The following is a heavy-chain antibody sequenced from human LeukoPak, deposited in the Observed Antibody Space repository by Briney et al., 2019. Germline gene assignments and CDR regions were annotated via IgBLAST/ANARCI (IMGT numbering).Heavy chain of an antibody. Sequence: SETLSLTCTVSGYSISSGYYWGWIRQPPGKGLEWIGSIYHSGSTYYNPSLKSRVTISVDTSKNQFSLKTRSVTAADTAVYYCAKDQWAVAGIHDAFDIWGQGTMVTVSS. CDR2: IYHSGST. CDR1: GYSISSGYY. V-gene: IGHV4-38-2*02. D-gene: IGHD6-19*01. J-gene: IGHJ3*02. CDR3: AKDQWAVAGIHDAFDI.